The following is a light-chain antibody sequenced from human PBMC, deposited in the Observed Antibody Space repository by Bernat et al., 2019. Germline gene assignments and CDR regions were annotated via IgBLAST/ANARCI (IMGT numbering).Light chain of an antibody. CDR1: SSDVGSYNP. J-gene: IGLJ3*02. V-gene: IGLV2-23*02. Sequence: QSALTQPASVSGSPGQSITISCTGTSSDVGSYNPVSWYQQHPGKAPKLMIYEVSNRPSGVSNRFSGSKSGNTASLTISGLQAEDEADYYCCSYAGSSTWVFGGGTKLNVL. CDR2: EVS. CDR3: CSYAGSSTWV.